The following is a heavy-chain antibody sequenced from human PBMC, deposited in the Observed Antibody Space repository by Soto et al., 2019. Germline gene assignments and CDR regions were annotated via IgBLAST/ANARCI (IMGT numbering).Heavy chain of an antibody. CDR2: INAGNGNT. V-gene: IGHV1-3*01. J-gene: IGHJ4*02. CDR1: GYTFTSYA. Sequence: GASVKVSCKASGYTFTSYAMHWVRQAPGQRLEWMGWINAGNGNTKYSQKFQGRVTITRDTSASTAYMELSSLRSEDTAVYYCARRYDSSGYYYVALGFWGQGTLVTVST. CDR3: ARRYDSSGYYYVALGF. D-gene: IGHD3-22*01.